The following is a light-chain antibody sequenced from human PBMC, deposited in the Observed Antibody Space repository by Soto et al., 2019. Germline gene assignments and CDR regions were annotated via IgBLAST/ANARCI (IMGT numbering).Light chain of an antibody. V-gene: IGLV1-44*01. CDR3: AAWDDSLNGVV. Sequence: QSVLTQPPSASGTPGQRVTISCSGSNSNIGSNTVNWYQQLPGTAPKLLIYSNTQRPSGVPDRFSGSKSGTSASLAISGLQSEDEADYHCAAWDDSLNGVVFGGGTKLTVL. CDR1: NSNIGSNT. J-gene: IGLJ2*01. CDR2: SNT.